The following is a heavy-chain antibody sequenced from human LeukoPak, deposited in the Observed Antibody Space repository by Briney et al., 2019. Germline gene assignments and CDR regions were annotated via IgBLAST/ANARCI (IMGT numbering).Heavy chain of an antibody. V-gene: IGHV1-69*13. CDR1: GGTFSSYA. J-gene: IGHJ4*02. CDR3: ARAMLGYCSSTSCYGWYYFDY. Sequence: SVKVSCKASGGTFSSYAISWVRQAPGQGLEWMGGIIPIFGTANYAQKFQGRVTITADESTSTDYMELSSLRSEDTAVYYCARAMLGYCSSTSCYGWYYFDYWGQGTLVTVSS. CDR2: IIPIFGTA. D-gene: IGHD2-2*01.